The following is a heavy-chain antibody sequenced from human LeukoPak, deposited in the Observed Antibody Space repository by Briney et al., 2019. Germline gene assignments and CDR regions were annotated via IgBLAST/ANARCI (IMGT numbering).Heavy chain of an antibody. Sequence: GASVKVSCKASGGTFSSYAISWVRQAPGQGLEWMGGIIPIFGTANYAQKFQGRVTITADESTSTAYMELSSLRSEDTAVYYCATGQVGATKGPDAFDIWGQGTMVTVSS. CDR3: ATGQVGATKGPDAFDI. D-gene: IGHD1-26*01. J-gene: IGHJ3*02. CDR2: IIPIFGTA. CDR1: GGTFSSYA. V-gene: IGHV1-69*13.